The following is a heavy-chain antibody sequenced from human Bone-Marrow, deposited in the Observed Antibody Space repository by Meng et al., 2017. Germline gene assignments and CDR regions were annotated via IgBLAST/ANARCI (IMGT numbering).Heavy chain of an antibody. V-gene: IGHV4-38-2*02. CDR3: GRDSSSWFFNY. CDR2: IYHSGST. D-gene: IGHD6-13*01. Sequence: SETLSLTCTVSGYSISSGYYWGWIRQPPGKGLEWIGSIYHSGSTYYNPSLRGRLSISVDTSKNQFFLRLSSVTAADPAVYYCGRDSSSWFFNYWGQGTLVTVSS. CDR1: GYSISSGYY. J-gene: IGHJ4*02.